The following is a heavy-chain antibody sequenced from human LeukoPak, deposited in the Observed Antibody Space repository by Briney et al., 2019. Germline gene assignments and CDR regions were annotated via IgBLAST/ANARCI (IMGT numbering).Heavy chain of an antibody. V-gene: IGHV4-34*01. J-gene: IGHJ4*02. CDR2: INHSGST. CDR3: ARGSGIAAAVALDY. D-gene: IGHD6-13*01. Sequence: PSETLSLTCAVYGGSFSGYYWSWIRQPPGKGLEWIGEINHSGSTNYNPSLKSRVTISVDTSKNQFSLKLSSVTAADTAVYYCARGSGIAAAVALDYWGQGTLVTVSS. CDR1: GGSFSGYY.